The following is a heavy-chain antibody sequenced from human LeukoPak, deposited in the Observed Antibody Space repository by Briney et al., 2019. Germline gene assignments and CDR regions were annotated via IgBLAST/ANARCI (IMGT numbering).Heavy chain of an antibody. CDR2: INPNSGGT. D-gene: IGHD6-6*01. CDR3: ATTRSSSLGEGDY. J-gene: IGHJ4*02. V-gene: IGHV1-2*02. Sequence: GASVKVSCKASGYTFTGYYMHWVRQAPGQGLEWMGWINPNSGGTNYAQKFLGRVTMTRDTSISTAYMELSSLRSDDTAVYYCATTRSSSLGEGDYWGQGALVTVSS. CDR1: GYTFTGYY.